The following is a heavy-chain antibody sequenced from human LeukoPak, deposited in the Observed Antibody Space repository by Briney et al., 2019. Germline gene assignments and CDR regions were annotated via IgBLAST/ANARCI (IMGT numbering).Heavy chain of an antibody. D-gene: IGHD3-22*01. CDR1: GFTFSNAW. J-gene: IGHJ4*02. V-gene: IGHV3-15*01. CDR2: IKSKTDGGTT. Sequence: PGGSLRLSCAASGFTFSNAWMSWVRQAPGKGLEWVGRIKSKTDGGTTDYAAPVKGRFTISRDDSKNTLYLQMNSLKTEDTAVYYCTTDRFYYDSSGYSVGYFDYWGQGTLVTVSS. CDR3: TTDRFYYDSSGYSVGYFDY.